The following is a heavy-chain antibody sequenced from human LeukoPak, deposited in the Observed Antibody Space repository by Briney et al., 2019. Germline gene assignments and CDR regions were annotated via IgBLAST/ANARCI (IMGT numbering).Heavy chain of an antibody. CDR2: IYYSGST. CDR3: ARVKMSWGTRHTAYYFDY. Sequence: TSQTLSLTCTVSGGSISSGGYYWSWIRQHPGKGLEWIGYIYYSGSTYYNPSLKSRVTISVDTSKNQFSLKLSSVTAADTAVYYCARVKMSWGTRHTAYYFDYWGQGTLVTVSS. D-gene: IGHD5-18*01. V-gene: IGHV4-31*03. CDR1: GGSISSGGYY. J-gene: IGHJ4*02.